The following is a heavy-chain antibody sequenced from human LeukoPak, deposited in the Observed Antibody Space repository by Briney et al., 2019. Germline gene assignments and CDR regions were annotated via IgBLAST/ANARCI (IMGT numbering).Heavy chain of an antibody. CDR3: ARSYGDYDYYYGMDV. CDR2: IIPIFGTA. Sequence: SVKVSCKASGGTFSSYAISWVRQAPGQGLEWMGGIIPIFGTANYAQKFQGRVTMTRDTSTSTVYMELSSLRSEDTAVYYCARSYGDYDYYYGMDVWGQGTTVTVSS. V-gene: IGHV1-69*05. CDR1: GGTFSSYA. D-gene: IGHD4-17*01. J-gene: IGHJ6*02.